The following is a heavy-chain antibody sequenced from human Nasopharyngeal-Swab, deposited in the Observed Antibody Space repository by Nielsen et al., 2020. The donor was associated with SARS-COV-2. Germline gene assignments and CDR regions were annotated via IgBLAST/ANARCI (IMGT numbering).Heavy chain of an antibody. CDR3: ARHRYSSSWSWYFDY. Sequence: LSWTVSGGSTSSSSYYWGWIRQPPGKGLEWIGSIYYSGSTYYNPSLKSRVTISVDTSKNQFSLKLSSVTAADTAVYYCARHRYSSSWSWYFDYWGQGTLVTVSS. D-gene: IGHD6-13*01. CDR1: GGSTSSSSYY. J-gene: IGHJ4*02. V-gene: IGHV4-39*01. CDR2: IYYSGST.